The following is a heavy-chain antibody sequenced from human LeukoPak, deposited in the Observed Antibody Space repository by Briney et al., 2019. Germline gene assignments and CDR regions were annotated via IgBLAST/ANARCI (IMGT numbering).Heavy chain of an antibody. V-gene: IGHV1-18*01. D-gene: IGHD3-9*01. CDR1: GYTFASYG. Sequence: ASVKVSCKASGYTFASYGISWVRQAPGQGLEWMGWISAYNGNTNYAQKLQRRVTMTTDTSTSTAYMELRSLRSDDAAVYYCARDRDFYDILTGSFDYWGQGTLVTVSS. CDR2: ISAYNGNT. J-gene: IGHJ4*02. CDR3: ARDRDFYDILTGSFDY.